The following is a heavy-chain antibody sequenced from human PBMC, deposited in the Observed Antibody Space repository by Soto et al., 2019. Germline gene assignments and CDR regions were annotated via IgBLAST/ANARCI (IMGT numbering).Heavy chain of an antibody. D-gene: IGHD2-15*01. V-gene: IGHV1-8*01. Sequence: GASVKVSCKASGYTFTSYDINWVRQAPGQGLEWMGWMNPNRGNTGYAQKFQGRVTLTRNTSISTAYMELSSLRSEDTAVYYCARLGLGYCCGGSCYLYYFLAFWGKGTTVPVSS. CDR1: GYTFTSYD. J-gene: IGHJ6*03. CDR2: MNPNRGNT. CDR3: ARLGLGYCCGGSCYLYYFLAF.